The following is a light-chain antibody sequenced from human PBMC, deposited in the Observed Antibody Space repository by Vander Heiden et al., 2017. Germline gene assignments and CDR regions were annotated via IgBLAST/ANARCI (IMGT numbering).Light chain of an antibody. CDR3: LQHKRDPRT. CDR1: QGIRND. Sequence: DIQMPQSPSSLSASVGASVTITCRASQGIRNDLAWYQQKPGKAPKRLIYTTSSLQSVVPSRGSGSGSGTEFTRTISSLQPEDFATYYWLQHKRDPRTFGGGTNVEIK. CDR2: TTS. V-gene: IGKV1-17*01. J-gene: IGKJ4*01.